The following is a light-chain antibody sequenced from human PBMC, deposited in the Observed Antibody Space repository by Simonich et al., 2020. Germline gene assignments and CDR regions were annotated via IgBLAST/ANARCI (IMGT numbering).Light chain of an antibody. V-gene: IGLV3-25*03. CDR3: QSADSSGTYVV. CDR2: KDS. Sequence: SYELTQPPLVSVSPGQTARITCSGDALPKQYAYWYQQKPGQAPVLVIYKDSERPSGSPERFSGSSSGTTVTLTISGVQAEDEADYYCQSADSSGTYVVFGGGTKLTVL. J-gene: IGLJ2*01. CDR1: ALPKQY.